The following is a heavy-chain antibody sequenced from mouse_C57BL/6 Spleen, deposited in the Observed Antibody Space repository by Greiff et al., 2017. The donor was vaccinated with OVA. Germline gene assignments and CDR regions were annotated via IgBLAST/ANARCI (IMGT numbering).Heavy chain of an antibody. CDR2: ISSGSSTI. CDR3: AIITTVVADAMDY. J-gene: IGHJ4*01. Sequence: EVHLVESGGGLVKPGGSLKLSCAASGFTFSDYGMHWVRQAPEKGLEWVAYISSGSSTIYYADTVKGRFTISRDNAKNTLFLQMTSLRSEDTAMYYCAIITTVVADAMDYWGQGTSVTVSS. D-gene: IGHD1-1*01. V-gene: IGHV5-17*01. CDR1: GFTFSDYG.